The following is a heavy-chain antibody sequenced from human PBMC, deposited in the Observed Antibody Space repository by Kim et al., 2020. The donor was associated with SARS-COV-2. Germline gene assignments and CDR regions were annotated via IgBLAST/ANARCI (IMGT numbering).Heavy chain of an antibody. D-gene: IGHD3-9*01. Sequence: SETLSLTCAVYGGSFSGYYWSWIRQPPGKGLEWIGEINHSGSTNYNPSLKSRVTISVDTSKNQFSLKLSSVTAADTAVYYCARGLRYFDWLPFDYCGQGTLVTVSS. CDR2: INHSGST. J-gene: IGHJ4*02. CDR3: ARGLRYFDWLPFDY. V-gene: IGHV4-34*01. CDR1: GGSFSGYY.